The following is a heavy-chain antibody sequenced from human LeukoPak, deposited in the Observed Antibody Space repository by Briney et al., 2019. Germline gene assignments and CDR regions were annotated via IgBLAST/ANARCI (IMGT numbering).Heavy chain of an antibody. D-gene: IGHD6-19*01. V-gene: IGHV3-23*01. CDR1: GFTFTSYA. J-gene: IGHJ4*02. Sequence: PGGSLRLSCAVSGFTFTSYAMSWVRQAPGKGLEWVSAISGSGISTYYADSVKGRFTISRDNAKNSLYLQINSLRAEDTAVYYCARSYDSSGWIFDYWGQGTLVTVSS. CDR2: ISGSGIST. CDR3: ARSYDSSGWIFDY.